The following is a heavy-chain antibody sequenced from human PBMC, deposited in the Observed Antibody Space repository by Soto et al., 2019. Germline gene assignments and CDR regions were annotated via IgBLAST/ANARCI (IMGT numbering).Heavy chain of an antibody. CDR2: IYYSGST. D-gene: IGHD6-6*01. CDR1: GGSISSYY. V-gene: IGHV4-59*12. CDR3: ARGSSIAGLYYGMDV. Sequence: PSETLSLTCTVSGGSISSYYLSWIRQPPGKGLEWIGYIYYSGSTNYNPSLKSRVTISLDTSKNQFSLKLSSVTAADTAVYYCARGSSIAGLYYGMDVWGQGTTVTVSS. J-gene: IGHJ6*02.